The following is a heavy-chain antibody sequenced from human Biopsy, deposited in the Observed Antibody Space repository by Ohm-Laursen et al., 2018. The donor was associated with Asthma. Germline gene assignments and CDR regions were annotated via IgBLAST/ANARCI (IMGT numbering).Heavy chain of an antibody. Sequence: SLRLSCAASGFAVSRDHMFWVRQAPGKGLEWVSVIYSGGTSHTADSVRGRFTISRDNSKNTLYLQMNSLRAEDTAVYYCAKVHRVYAMVGYFDYWGQGTLVTVSS. D-gene: IGHD2-8*01. V-gene: IGHV3-53*01. CDR3: AKVHRVYAMVGYFDY. J-gene: IGHJ4*02. CDR1: GFAVSRDH. CDR2: IYSGGTS.